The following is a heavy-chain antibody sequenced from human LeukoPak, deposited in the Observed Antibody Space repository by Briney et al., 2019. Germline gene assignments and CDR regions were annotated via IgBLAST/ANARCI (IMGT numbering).Heavy chain of an antibody. CDR2: ISWNGGSI. CDR1: GFTFDDYA. D-gene: IGHD3-22*01. V-gene: IGHV3-9*03. CDR3: AKAGDSSGYSPDAFDI. J-gene: IGHJ3*02. Sequence: PGRSLRLSCAASGFTFDDYAMHWVRQAPGKGLEWVSGISWNGGSIGYADSVKGRFTISRDNAKNSLYLQMNSLRAEDMALYYCAKAGDSSGYSPDAFDIWGQGTMVTVSS.